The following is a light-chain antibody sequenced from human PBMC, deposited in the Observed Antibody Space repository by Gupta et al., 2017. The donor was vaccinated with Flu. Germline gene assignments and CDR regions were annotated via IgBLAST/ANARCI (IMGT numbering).Light chain of an antibody. Sequence: VTGSSCGSSSNIGNNYVSWYQHHPGTAPKLLIFENNQRPSGIPDRFSASKSGTSATLDITGLQTGDEADYYCGTFYSSLITWVFGGGTKVTVL. CDR2: ENN. CDR1: SSNIGNNY. V-gene: IGLV1-51*02. J-gene: IGLJ3*02. CDR3: GTFYSSLITWV.